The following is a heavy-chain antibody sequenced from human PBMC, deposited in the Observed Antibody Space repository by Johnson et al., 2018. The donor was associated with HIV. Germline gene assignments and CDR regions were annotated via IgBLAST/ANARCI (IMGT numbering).Heavy chain of an antibody. CDR2: ISYDGSNK. V-gene: IGHV3-30*04. CDR1: GFTFSSYA. D-gene: IGHD2-8*01. CDR3: ARPLFLESGLYAEPDAFDI. Sequence: QVKLVESGGGVVQPGRSLRLFCVGSGFTFSSYAMHWVRQAPGKGLEWVAVISYDGSNKYSADSVKGRFTISRDNSKNTLYLQMNSLRAEDTAVYYCARPLFLESGLYAEPDAFDIWGQGTLVTVSS. J-gene: IGHJ3*02.